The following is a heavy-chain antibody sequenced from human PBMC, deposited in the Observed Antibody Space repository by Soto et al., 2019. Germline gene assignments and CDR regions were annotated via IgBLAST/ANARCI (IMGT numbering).Heavy chain of an antibody. D-gene: IGHD2-15*01. V-gene: IGHV3-30*03. CDR1: GFTFNIYG. CDR3: GRDTSMGGRYYYGVDV. CDR2: ISFDGNTR. J-gene: IGHJ6*02. Sequence: QVQLVESGGGVVQSGRSLRLSCAASGFTFNIYGLHWVRQTPGKGLEWVAAISFDGNTRSYADSAKGRFTISRDDSKKTLHLVMNSLRSEDTAVYYCGRDTSMGGRYYYGVDVWGQGTTVTVSS.